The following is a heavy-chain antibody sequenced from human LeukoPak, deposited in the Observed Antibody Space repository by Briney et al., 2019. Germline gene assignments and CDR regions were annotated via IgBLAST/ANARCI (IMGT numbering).Heavy chain of an antibody. D-gene: IGHD3-22*01. V-gene: IGHV4-30-4*01. CDR2: TYYSGST. J-gene: IGHJ5*02. Sequence: SETLSLTCTVSVVSISSGVSYWSWIRQPPGKGLEWIVYTYYSGSTYYNPSLKSRVTISVDTSKIQFSMKLSSVTAADTAVYYCARPYYYDSRIDPWGQGTRVTVSS. CDR3: ARPYYYDSRIDP. CDR1: VVSISSGVSY.